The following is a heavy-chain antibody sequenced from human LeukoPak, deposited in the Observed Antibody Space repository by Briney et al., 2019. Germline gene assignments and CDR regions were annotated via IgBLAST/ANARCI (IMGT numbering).Heavy chain of an antibody. CDR3: ARGGQQNWNAGEFDY. D-gene: IGHD1-1*01. V-gene: IGHV1-2*02. CDR1: GYTFTGYY. CDR2: INPNSGGT. Sequence: GASVKVSCKASGYTFTGYYMHWVRQAPGQGLEWMGWINPNSGGTNYAQKFEGRVTMTRDTSISTAYMELSRLRSDDTAVYYCARGGQQNWNAGEFDYWGQGTLVTVSS. J-gene: IGHJ4*02.